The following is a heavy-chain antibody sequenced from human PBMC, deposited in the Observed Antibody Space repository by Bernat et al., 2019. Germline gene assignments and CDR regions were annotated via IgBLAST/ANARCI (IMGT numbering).Heavy chain of an antibody. V-gene: IGHV3-15*01. Sequence: EVQLVESGGGLVKPGGSLRLSCAASGFTFSNAWMSWVRQAPGKGLEWVGRIKSKTDGATTDYAAPVKGRFTVSRDDSKNTLYLKMNSLKTEDTAVDYCNTAASSHPRGQGTLVTVSS. J-gene: IGHJ5*02. CDR3: NTAASSHP. CDR2: IKSKTDGATT. CDR1: GFTFSNAW.